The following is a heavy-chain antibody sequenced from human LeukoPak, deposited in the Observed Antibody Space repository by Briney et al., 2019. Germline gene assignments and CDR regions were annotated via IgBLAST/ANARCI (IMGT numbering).Heavy chain of an antibody. V-gene: IGHV4-4*02. Sequence: KPSETLSLTCAVSGGSIISSHWWTWVRQLPGKGLEWIGEIFHSGSTDCNPSLRSRVTLSVDKSNNEFSLRLTSVTAADTAVYYFDLWGRGTLVTVSS. CDR1: GGSIISSHW. CDR3: DL. J-gene: IGHJ2*01. CDR2: IFHSGST.